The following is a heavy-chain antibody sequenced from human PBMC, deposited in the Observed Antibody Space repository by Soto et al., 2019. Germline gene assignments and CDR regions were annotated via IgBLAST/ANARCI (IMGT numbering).Heavy chain of an antibody. D-gene: IGHD4-17*01. Sequence: QVQLVQSGAEVKKPGASVKVSCKASGYTFTSYYMHWVRQAPGQGLEWMGISNPSGGSTSYSQKFQGRVTMTRDTSTSTVYMELSSLRSEDTALYYCARADYGGPHATIDYWGQGTLVTVSS. CDR1: GYTFTSYY. CDR3: ARADYGGPHATIDY. V-gene: IGHV1-46*01. J-gene: IGHJ4*02. CDR2: SNPSGGST.